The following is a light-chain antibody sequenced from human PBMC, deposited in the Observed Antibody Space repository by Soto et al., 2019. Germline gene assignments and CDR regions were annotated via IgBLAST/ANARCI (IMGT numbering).Light chain of an antibody. J-gene: IGKJ1*01. CDR3: QQYTGT. V-gene: IGKV1-5*01. Sequence: DIQMTQSPSTLSASVGDRVTITCRASQTISTWLAWYQQKPGKAPKLLIYDASSLQGGVPSRFSGSGSGTEFTLTISSLQPDDFATYYCQQYTGTFGQGTRVDIK. CDR1: QTISTW. CDR2: DAS.